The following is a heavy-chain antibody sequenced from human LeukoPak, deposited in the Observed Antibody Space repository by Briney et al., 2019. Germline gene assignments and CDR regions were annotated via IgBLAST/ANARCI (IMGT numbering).Heavy chain of an antibody. CDR1: GGSISSYY. CDR3: ASSMVRGVTNFDY. Sequence: SETLSLTCTVSGGSISSYYWSWIRQPPGKGLEWIGYIYYSGSTNYNPSLKSRVTISVDTSKNQFSLKLSSVTAADTAVYYCASSMVRGVTNFDYWGQGTLVTVSS. D-gene: IGHD3-10*01. V-gene: IGHV4-59*01. CDR2: IYYSGST. J-gene: IGHJ4*02.